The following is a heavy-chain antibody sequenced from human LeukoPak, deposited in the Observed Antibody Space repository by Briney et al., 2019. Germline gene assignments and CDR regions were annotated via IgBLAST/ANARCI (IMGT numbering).Heavy chain of an antibody. Sequence: AGGSPRLSCAASGFTFNTYWMNWVRQAPGKGLEWVASIKQDGSENYYVDSVKGRFTISRDNAKNSLYLQMNSLRAEDTAVYYCASQLPYYYYMIVWGEGTTVTVSS. V-gene: IGHV3-7*01. J-gene: IGHJ6*03. CDR1: GFTFNTYW. CDR3: ASQLPYYYYMIV. CDR2: IKQDGSEN. D-gene: IGHD2-2*01.